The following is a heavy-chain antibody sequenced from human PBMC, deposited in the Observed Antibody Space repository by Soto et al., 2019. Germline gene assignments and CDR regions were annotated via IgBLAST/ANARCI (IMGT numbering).Heavy chain of an antibody. Sequence: QVQLVQSGAEVKNPGASVKVSCQASNYLFGAFGISWVRQAPGQGLEWMGWITPYNGNTHYAEKFQDRVTMTADKSTTTAYMEVRRLTSDDTAVYFCARISARRYDFDVWGQGTVVTVSS. V-gene: IGHV1-18*01. CDR2: ITPYNGNT. J-gene: IGHJ3*01. CDR3: ARISARRYDFDV. CDR1: NYLFGAFG.